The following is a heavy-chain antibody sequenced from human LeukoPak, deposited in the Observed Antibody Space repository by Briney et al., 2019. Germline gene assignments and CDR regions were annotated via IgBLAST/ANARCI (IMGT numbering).Heavy chain of an antibody. V-gene: IGHV4-39*01. CDR3: ARHFDCSGGSCYWGAFDY. CDR2: IYYSGST. CDR1: GGSISSSSYY. D-gene: IGHD2-15*01. J-gene: IGHJ4*02. Sequence: SETLSLTCTVSGGSISSSSYYWGWIRQPPGKGLEWIGSIYYSGSTYYNPSLKSRVTISVDTSKNQFSLKLSSVTAADTAVYYCARHFDCSGGSCYWGAFDYRGQGTLVTVSS.